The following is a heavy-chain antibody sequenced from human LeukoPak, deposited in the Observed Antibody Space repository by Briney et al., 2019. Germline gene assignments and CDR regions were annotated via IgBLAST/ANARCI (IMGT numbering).Heavy chain of an antibody. CDR2: IYPGDSDT. Sequence: GESLKISFKGSGFTFSSYWIGWVRPMPGKGLEWMGIIYPGDSDTRYSPSFQGQVTISADNSITTAYLQWSSLKASDTAMYYCARSAAARRGLYFDYWGQGTLVTISS. V-gene: IGHV5-51*01. CDR3: ARSAAARRGLYFDY. D-gene: IGHD6-6*01. CDR1: GFTFSSYW. J-gene: IGHJ4*02.